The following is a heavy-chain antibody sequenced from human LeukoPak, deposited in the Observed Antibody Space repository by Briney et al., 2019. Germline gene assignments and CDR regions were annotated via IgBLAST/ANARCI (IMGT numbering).Heavy chain of an antibody. D-gene: IGHD5-24*01. CDR2: ISYDGSNK. J-gene: IGHJ4*02. CDR1: GFTFSNYA. Sequence: GGSLRLSCAASGFTFSNYAIHWVRQAPGKGLEWVAVISYDGSNKYYADSVKGRFTISRDNSKNTLYLQMNSLRAEDTAVYYCARDMEMATIFGSNSYFDYWGQGTLVTVSS. V-gene: IGHV3-30-3*01. CDR3: ARDMEMATIFGSNSYFDY.